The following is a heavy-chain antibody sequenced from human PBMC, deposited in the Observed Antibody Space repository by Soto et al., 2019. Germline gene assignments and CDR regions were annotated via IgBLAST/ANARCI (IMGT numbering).Heavy chain of an antibody. CDR1: GFVFLNYA. D-gene: IGHD4-17*01. CDR3: ARVGNYGDSPYYNYGSDV. Sequence: QVQLVESGGGVVQPGKSLRLSCTASGFVFLNYAFHWVRQAPGKGLEWEAVISFDGSDLFHADSVKGRFTISRDNSRDTLYLQMSSLRADDTAVYYCARVGNYGDSPYYNYGSDVWGQGTTVTVSS. V-gene: IGHV3-30-3*01. CDR2: ISFDGSDL. J-gene: IGHJ6*02.